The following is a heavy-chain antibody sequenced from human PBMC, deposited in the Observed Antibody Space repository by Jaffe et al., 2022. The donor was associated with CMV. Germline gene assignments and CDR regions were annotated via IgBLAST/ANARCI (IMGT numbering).Heavy chain of an antibody. D-gene: IGHD2-2*01. Sequence: QLQLQESGPGLVKPSETLSLTCTVSGGSISSSSYYWGWIRQPPGKGLEWIGSIYYSGSTYYNPSLKSRVTISVDTSKNQFSLKLSSVTAADTAVYYCARQEKFSQLPHAFDIWGQGTMVTVSS. CDR2: IYYSGST. V-gene: IGHV4-39*01. CDR1: GGSISSSSYY. J-gene: IGHJ3*02. CDR3: ARQEKFSQLPHAFDI.